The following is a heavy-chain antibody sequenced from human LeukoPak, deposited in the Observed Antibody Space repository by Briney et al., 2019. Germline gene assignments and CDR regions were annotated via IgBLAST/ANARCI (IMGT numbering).Heavy chain of an antibody. Sequence: AGTLRLSCAASGFTFSSYGMSWVRQAPGKGLEWVSRIITSSDRTYYADSVKGRFTISRDNSKNTLYLQMNSLRAEDTAIYYCAKGQRYNWDEYAVDMWGQRTMVIAFS. D-gene: IGHD1-20*01. J-gene: IGHJ3*02. CDR1: GFTFSSYG. CDR2: IITSSDRT. CDR3: AKGQRYNWDEYAVDM. V-gene: IGHV3-23*01.